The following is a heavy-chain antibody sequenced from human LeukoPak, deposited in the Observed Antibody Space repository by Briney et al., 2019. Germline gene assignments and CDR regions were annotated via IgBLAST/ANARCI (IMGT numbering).Heavy chain of an antibody. Sequence: GGSLRLSCAVSGLTFETYTFYWVRHSPGRGLEWVALISFDGGDKYYAESVKGRFTISRGNSRRTLFLEMSSVTPDDTAVYHCARGLLRPYFDYWGPGTLVTVS. CDR3: ARGLLRPYFDY. CDR1: GLTFETYT. CDR2: ISFDGGDK. J-gene: IGHJ4*02. V-gene: IGHV3-30*04. D-gene: IGHD3-16*01.